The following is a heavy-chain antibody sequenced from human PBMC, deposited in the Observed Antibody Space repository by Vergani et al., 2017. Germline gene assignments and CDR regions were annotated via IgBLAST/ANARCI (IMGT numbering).Heavy chain of an antibody. CDR1: GGSFNDYW. Sequence: QAQLQQWGAGLLKRSETLSLTCAIYGGSFNDYWWTWIRQPPGKGLEWIGEIRHDGITHYSPSLKSRVTISIDTSTHQFSLNLRSVTAADTAVYYCAREGYCTNGVCFTLFDVWGQGALVTVSS. V-gene: IGHV4-34*01. CDR3: AREGYCTNGVCFTLFDV. J-gene: IGHJ4*02. D-gene: IGHD2-8*01. CDR2: IRHDGIT.